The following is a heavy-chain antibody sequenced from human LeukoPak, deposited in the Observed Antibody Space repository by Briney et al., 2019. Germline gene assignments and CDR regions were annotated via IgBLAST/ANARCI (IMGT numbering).Heavy chain of an antibody. CDR3: TRHEWTTTKDY. D-gene: IGHD1-1*01. V-gene: IGHV4-39*01. CDR2: IYYTGNT. Sequence: SETLSLTCSVSGASISTNNRYWGWIRQPPGKGLEWIGSIYYTGNTYYGPSLKSRVTISVDTSKNQFSLKLNSVTAADTAVYYCTRHEWTTTKDYWGQGALVIVSS. CDR1: GASISTNNRY. J-gene: IGHJ4*02.